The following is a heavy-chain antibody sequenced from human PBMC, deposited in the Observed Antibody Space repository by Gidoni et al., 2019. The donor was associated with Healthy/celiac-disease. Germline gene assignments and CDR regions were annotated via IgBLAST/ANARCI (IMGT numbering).Heavy chain of an antibody. CDR2: IYYSGST. D-gene: IGHD3-16*01. J-gene: IGHJ3*02. Sequence: QLQLQESDPGLVKPSETLSLTCTVSGGSISSSSYYWGWIRQPPGKGLEWIGSIYYSGSTYYNPSLKSRVTISVDTSKNQFSLKLSSVTAADTAVYYCARQKPWGGVMDAFDIWGQGTMVTVSS. CDR3: ARQKPWGGVMDAFDI. CDR1: GGSISSSSYY. V-gene: IGHV4-39*01.